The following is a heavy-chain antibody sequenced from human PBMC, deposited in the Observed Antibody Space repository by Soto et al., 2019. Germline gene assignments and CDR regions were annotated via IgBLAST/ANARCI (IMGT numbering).Heavy chain of an antibody. Sequence: SVKVSCKASGGTFSSYAISWVRQAPGQGLEWMGGIIPIFGTANYAQKFQGRVTITADESTSTAYMELSSLRSEDTAVYYCARDLNGYDFYYYYYGMDVWGQGTTVTVSS. CDR2: IIPIFGTA. D-gene: IGHD5-12*01. CDR1: GGTFSSYA. CDR3: ARDLNGYDFYYYYYGMDV. V-gene: IGHV1-69*13. J-gene: IGHJ6*02.